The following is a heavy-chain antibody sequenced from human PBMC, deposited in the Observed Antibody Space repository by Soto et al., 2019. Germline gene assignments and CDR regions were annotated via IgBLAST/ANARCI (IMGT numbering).Heavy chain of an antibody. Sequence: LRLSCAASGFTFSSYAMSWVRQAPGKGLEWVSAISGSGGTIYYADSVKGRFTISRDNAKNSLYLQMNSLRAEDTAVYYCAREFQDYWGQGTLVTVSS. CDR3: AREFQDY. V-gene: IGHV3-23*01. CDR1: GFTFSSYA. CDR2: ISGSGGTI. D-gene: IGHD2-21*01. J-gene: IGHJ4*02.